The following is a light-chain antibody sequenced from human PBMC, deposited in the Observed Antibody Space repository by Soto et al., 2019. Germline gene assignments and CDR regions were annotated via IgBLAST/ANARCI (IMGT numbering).Light chain of an antibody. CDR1: QSVSSN. J-gene: IGKJ5*01. V-gene: IGKV3-15*01. CDR3: QQYNNWPPIT. CDR2: GAS. Sequence: EIGMSQSPATLSVSTGERATLSCRASQSVSSNLAWYQQKPGQAPRLLIYGASTRATGIPARFSGSGSGTEFTLTISSLQSEDFAVYYCQQYNNWPPITFGQGTRLEIK.